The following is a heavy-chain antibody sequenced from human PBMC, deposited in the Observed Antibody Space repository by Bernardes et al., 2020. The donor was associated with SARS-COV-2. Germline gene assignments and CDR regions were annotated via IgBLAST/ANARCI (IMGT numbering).Heavy chain of an antibody. CDR1: GFTFSSYW. CDR2: INSDGSST. Sequence: GGSLRLSCAASGFTFSSYWMHWVRQAPGKGLLWVSRINSDGSSTSYADSVKGRFTISRDNAKNTLYLQMNSLRAEDTAVYYCARPYDFWSGNYERYYGMDVWGKGTTVT. V-gene: IGHV3-74*01. D-gene: IGHD3-3*01. J-gene: IGHJ6*04. CDR3: ARPYDFWSGNYERYYGMDV.